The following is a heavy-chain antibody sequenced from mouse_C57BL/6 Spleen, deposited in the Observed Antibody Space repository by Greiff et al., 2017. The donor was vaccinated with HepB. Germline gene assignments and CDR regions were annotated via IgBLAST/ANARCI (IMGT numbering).Heavy chain of an antibody. CDR3: ARDAGFLYAMDY. V-gene: IGHV5-4*01. CDR1: GFTFSSYA. J-gene: IGHJ4*01. Sequence: EVKLMESGGGLVKPGGSLKLSCAASGFTFSSYAMSWVRQTPEKRLEWVATISDGGSYTYYPDNVKGRFTISRDNAKNNLYLQMSHLKSEDTAMYYCARDAGFLYAMDYWGQGTSVTVSS. CDR2: ISDGGSYT.